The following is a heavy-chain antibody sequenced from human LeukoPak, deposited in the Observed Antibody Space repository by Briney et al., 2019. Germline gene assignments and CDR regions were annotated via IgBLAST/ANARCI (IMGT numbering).Heavy chain of an antibody. D-gene: IGHD3-3*02. CDR3: AREAPFPLDAFDI. CDR2: INVGNGNT. V-gene: IGHV1-3*01. CDR1: GYTFTSYA. J-gene: IGHJ3*02. Sequence: ASVKVSCKASGYTFTSYAMHWVRRAPGQRLEWMGWINVGNGNTKYSQKFQGRVTITRDTSASTAYMELSSLRSEDTAVYYCAREAPFPLDAFDIWGQGTMVTVSS.